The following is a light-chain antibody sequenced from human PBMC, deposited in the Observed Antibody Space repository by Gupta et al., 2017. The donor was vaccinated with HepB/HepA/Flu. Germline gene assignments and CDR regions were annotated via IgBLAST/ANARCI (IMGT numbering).Light chain of an antibody. CDR2: TAS. CDR1: QGISDY. Sequence: DIQLTQPPSFLSASAGDRVTITCRASQGISDYLAWYQQKPGKAPKLLIHTASTLHGGVPSRFSGSGSGTEFTLTISSLQPEDFATYYCQQRHSYPTTFGQGTRLEIK. V-gene: IGKV1-9*01. J-gene: IGKJ5*01. CDR3: QQRHSYPTT.